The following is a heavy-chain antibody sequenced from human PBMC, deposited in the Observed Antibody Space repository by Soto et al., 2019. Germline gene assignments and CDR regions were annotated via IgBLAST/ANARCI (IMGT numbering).Heavy chain of an antibody. J-gene: IGHJ4*02. D-gene: IGHD6-6*01. CDR3: ERDETSRYSSSEFDY. CDR2: ISSSSSYI. CDR1: GFTFSSYS. Sequence: GGSLRLSCAASGFTFSSYSMNWVRQAPGKGLEWVSSISSSSSYIYYADSVKGRFTISRDNAKNSLYLQMNSLRAEDTAVYYCERDETSRYSSSEFDYWGQGTLVTVPS. V-gene: IGHV3-21*01.